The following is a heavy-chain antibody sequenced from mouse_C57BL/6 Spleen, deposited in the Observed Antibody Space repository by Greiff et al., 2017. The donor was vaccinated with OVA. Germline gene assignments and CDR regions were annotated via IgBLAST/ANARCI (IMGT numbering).Heavy chain of an antibody. D-gene: IGHD2-5*01. CDR3: ARSYSNGAYYAMDY. Sequence: VQLQQSGAELARPGASVKLSCKASGYTFTSYGISWVKQRTGQGLEWIGEIYPRSGNTYYNEKFKGKATLTADKSSSTAYMELRSLTSEDSAVYFCARSYSNGAYYAMDYWGQGTSVTVSS. CDR2: IYPRSGNT. CDR1: GYTFTSYG. V-gene: IGHV1-81*01. J-gene: IGHJ4*01.